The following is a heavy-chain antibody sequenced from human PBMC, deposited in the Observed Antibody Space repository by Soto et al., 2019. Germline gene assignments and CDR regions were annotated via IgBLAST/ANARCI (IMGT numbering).Heavy chain of an antibody. CDR2: INPSGGST. V-gene: IGHV1-46*01. CDR1: GYTFTSYY. Sequence: GASVKVSCTASGYTFTSYYMHWVRQAPGQGLEWMGIINPSGGSTSYAQKFQGRVTMTRDTSTSTVYMELSSLRSEDTAVYYCARGYCSGGSCYVVGHNWFDPWGQGTLVTVSS. CDR3: ARGYCSGGSCYVVGHNWFDP. J-gene: IGHJ5*02. D-gene: IGHD2-15*01.